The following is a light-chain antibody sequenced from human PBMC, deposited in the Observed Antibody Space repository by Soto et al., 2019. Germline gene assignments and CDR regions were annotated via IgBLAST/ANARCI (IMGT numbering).Light chain of an antibody. CDR1: SSDVGGYNY. CDR3: RSYAGSNTAV. V-gene: IGLV2-8*01. J-gene: IGLJ2*01. Sequence: QSALTQPPSSSGSPGQSVTISCTGTSSDVGGYNYVSWHQQHPGKAPKLMLYEFSKRPTGVPDRFPGSKSGNTASLTVSGPQAEDEADYYCRSYAGSNTAVLGGGTKLTV. CDR2: EFS.